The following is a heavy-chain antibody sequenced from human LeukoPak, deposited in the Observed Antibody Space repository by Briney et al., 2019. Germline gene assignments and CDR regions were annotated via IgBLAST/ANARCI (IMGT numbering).Heavy chain of an antibody. Sequence: SETLSLTCTVSGGSISSSSYYWGWIRQPPGKGLEWIGSIYYSGSTYYNPSLKSRVTISVDTSKNQFSLKLSSVTAADTAVYYCARSRMVRGVITPPPIDYWGQGTLVTVSS. J-gene: IGHJ4*02. V-gene: IGHV4-39*07. CDR1: GGSISSSSYY. D-gene: IGHD3-10*01. CDR2: IYYSGST. CDR3: ARSRMVRGVITPPPIDY.